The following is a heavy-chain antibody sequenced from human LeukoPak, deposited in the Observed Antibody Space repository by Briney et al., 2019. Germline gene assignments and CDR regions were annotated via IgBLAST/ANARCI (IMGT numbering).Heavy chain of an antibody. J-gene: IGHJ3*02. Sequence: GASVKVSCKASGYTXTSYGISWVRQAPGQGLEWMGWISAYNGNTNYAQKIQGRVTMTTDTSTSTAYMELRSLRSDDTAVYYCARDMELLDAFDIWGQGTMVTVSS. CDR2: ISAYNGNT. CDR1: GYTXTSYG. D-gene: IGHD1-26*01. V-gene: IGHV1-18*01. CDR3: ARDMELLDAFDI.